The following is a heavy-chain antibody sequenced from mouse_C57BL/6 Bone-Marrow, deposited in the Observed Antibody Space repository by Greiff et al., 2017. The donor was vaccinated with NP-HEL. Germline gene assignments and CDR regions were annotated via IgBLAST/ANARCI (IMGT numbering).Heavy chain of an antibody. CDR1: GYTFTSYT. CDR2: INPSSGYT. J-gene: IGHJ4*01. V-gene: IGHV1-4*01. CDR3: ARPAQATPYAMDY. Sequence: VKVVESGAELARPGASVKMSCKASGYTFTSYTMHWVKQRPGQGLEWIGYINPSSGYTKYNQKFKDKATLTADKSSSTAYMQLSSLTSEDSAVYYCARPAQATPYAMDYWGQGTSVTVSS. D-gene: IGHD3-2*02.